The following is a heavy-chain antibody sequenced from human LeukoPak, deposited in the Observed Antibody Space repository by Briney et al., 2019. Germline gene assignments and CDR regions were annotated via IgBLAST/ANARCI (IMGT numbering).Heavy chain of an antibody. CDR2: IYPGDSDT. J-gene: IGHJ4*02. CDR1: GYSFATYW. V-gene: IGHV5-51*01. D-gene: IGHD1-26*01. Sequence: GESLKITCKGSGYSFATYWIGWVRQMPGKGLQWMGIIYPGDSDTRYSPSFQGQVTISADKSINTAYLQWNSLKASDTAIYYCARGRLSDYWGQGTLVTVSS. CDR3: ARGRLSDY.